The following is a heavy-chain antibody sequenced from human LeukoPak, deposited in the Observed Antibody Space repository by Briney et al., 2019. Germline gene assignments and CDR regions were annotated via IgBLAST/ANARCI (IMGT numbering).Heavy chain of an antibody. D-gene: IGHD4-17*01. Sequence: GGSLRLSCAASGFTFSDYYMSWIRQAPGKGLEWVSSISSSSSYIYYADSVKGRFTISRDNAKNSLYLQMNSLRAEDTAVYYCARVQPINDYGHLDYWGQGTLVTVSS. V-gene: IGHV3-11*06. J-gene: IGHJ4*02. CDR1: GFTFSDYY. CDR3: ARVQPINDYGHLDY. CDR2: ISSSSSYI.